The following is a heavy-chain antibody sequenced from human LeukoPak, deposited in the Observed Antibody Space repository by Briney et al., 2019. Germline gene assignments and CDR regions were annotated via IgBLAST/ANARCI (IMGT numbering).Heavy chain of an antibody. CDR3: ARDLLRFLEWLPTYYYYGMDV. CDR1: GYTFTSYY. Sequence: ASVKVSCKASGYTFTSYYMHWVRQAPGQGLEWMGIINPSGGSTSYAQKFQGRVTMTRDTSTSTVYMELSSLRSEDTAVYYCARDLLRFLEWLPTYYYYGMDVWGQGTTVTASS. J-gene: IGHJ6*02. D-gene: IGHD3-3*01. CDR2: INPSGGST. V-gene: IGHV1-46*01.